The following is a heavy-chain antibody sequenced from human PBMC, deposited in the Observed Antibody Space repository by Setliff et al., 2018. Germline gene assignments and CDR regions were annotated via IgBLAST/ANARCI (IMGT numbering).Heavy chain of an antibody. CDR1: GGTFSTYA. V-gene: IGHV1-69*13. D-gene: IGHD3-22*01. J-gene: IGHJ4*02. CDR2: IIPMFGTT. Sequence: SVKVSCKASGGTFSTYAIDWVRQAPGQGLEWMGGIIPMFGTTNYARKFQGRVTITADESTITAYMELSSLRSEDTAVYYCAKDGDNYHDSGDYYHEFDYWGQGAQVTVPQ. CDR3: AKDGDNYHDSGDYYHEFDY.